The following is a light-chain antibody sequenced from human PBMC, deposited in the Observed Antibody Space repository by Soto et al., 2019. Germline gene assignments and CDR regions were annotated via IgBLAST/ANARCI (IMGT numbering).Light chain of an antibody. Sequence: QSALTQPPSVSGSPGQSVTISCTGTSRDIGSSNDVSWYQQTPGTAPKLMISGVSHRPSGVPDRFSGSKSGSTASLTISGLQAEDEADYYCSAYTTDNVLFGGGTKLTVL. CDR2: GVS. CDR3: SAYTTDNVL. CDR1: SRDIGSSND. V-gene: IGLV2-18*02. J-gene: IGLJ2*01.